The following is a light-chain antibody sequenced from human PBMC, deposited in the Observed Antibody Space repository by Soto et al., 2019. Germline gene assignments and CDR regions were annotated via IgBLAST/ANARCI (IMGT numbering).Light chain of an antibody. CDR2: GNS. Sequence: QSALTQPPSVSGAPGQRVTISCTGSSSNIGAGYDVHWYQQLPGTAPKLLIYGNSNRPSGVPDRFSGSKSGTSASLAITGLLAEDEADYYCQSYDSSLSGAVVFGGGTKLTVL. CDR1: SSNIGAGYD. J-gene: IGLJ2*01. V-gene: IGLV1-40*01. CDR3: QSYDSSLSGAVV.